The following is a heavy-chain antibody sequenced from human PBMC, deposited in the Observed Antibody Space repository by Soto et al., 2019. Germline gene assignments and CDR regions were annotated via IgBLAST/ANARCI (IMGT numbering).Heavy chain of an antibody. Sequence: QVQLQESGPGLVKPSETLSLTCVVSGGSISSYYWSWIRQPPGKGLEWIGNIYYTGSTNYNPSLKSRVTISVDTSKNQFSLKLSSVNAADTAVYYCARGQWKLLEWGQGPLVTISS. D-gene: IGHD1-26*01. CDR2: IYYTGST. J-gene: IGHJ4*02. V-gene: IGHV4-59*01. CDR3: ARGQWKLLE. CDR1: GGSISSYY.